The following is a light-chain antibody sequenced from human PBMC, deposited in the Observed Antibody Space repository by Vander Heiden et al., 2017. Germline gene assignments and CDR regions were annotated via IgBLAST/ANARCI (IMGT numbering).Light chain of an antibody. CDR2: EVT. J-gene: IGLJ1*01. CDR1: TTDVRGYNY. V-gene: IGLV2-8*01. CDR3: SSYGGRNNYV. Sequence: QSALTQPPSASGSPGQSVTISCTGTTTDVRGYNYVSWYQQYPGKAPKLIIYEVTKRPSGVPDRFSASKSGNTASLTVSGLQAEDEADYYCSSYGGRNNYVFGSGTKITVL.